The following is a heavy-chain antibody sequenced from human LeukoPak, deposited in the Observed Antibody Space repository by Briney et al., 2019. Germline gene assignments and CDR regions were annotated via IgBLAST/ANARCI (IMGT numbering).Heavy chain of an antibody. V-gene: IGHV3-7*01. CDR2: IKRDGSEK. J-gene: IGHJ3*02. CDR3: ARDLTPYWSNGVYFDAFDI. D-gene: IGHD2-8*01. Sequence: QAGGSLRLSCAASGFTFSNYWMTWFRQAPGKGLEWVANIKRDGSEKHYVDSVKGRFTISKDNAKNTLYLEMSSLRAEDTARYYCARDLTPYWSNGVYFDAFDIWGQGTMVTVSS. CDR1: GFTFSNYW.